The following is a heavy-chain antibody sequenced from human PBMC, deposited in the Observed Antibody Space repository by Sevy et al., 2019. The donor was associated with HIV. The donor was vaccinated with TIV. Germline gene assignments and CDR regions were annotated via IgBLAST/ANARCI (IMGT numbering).Heavy chain of an antibody. CDR3: ASHYYDSTGYYYPLDY. V-gene: IGHV3-30*04. CDR1: GFTFSSYA. Sequence: GGYLRLSCTASGFTFSSYAMYWVRQAPGKGLEWVGVISYDGNNKDYADSVKGRFTISRDNSKNTLYLQMNSLRAEDTAVYYCASHYYDSTGYYYPLDYWGQGTLVTVSS. CDR2: ISYDGNNK. J-gene: IGHJ4*02. D-gene: IGHD3-22*01.